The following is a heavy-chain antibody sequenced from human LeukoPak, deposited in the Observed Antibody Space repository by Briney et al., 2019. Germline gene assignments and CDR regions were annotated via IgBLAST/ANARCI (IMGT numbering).Heavy chain of an antibody. CDR1: GFTFGDYA. V-gene: IGHV3-15*01. CDR2: IKSKTDGGTT. D-gene: IGHD6-13*01. J-gene: IGHJ4*02. Sequence: GGSLRLSCTASGFTFGDYAMSWVRQAPGKGLEWVGRIKSKTDGGTTDYAAPVKGRFTISRDDSKNTLYLQMNSLKTEDTAVYYCTTDLQLVRNYWGQGTLVTVSS. CDR3: TTDLQLVRNY.